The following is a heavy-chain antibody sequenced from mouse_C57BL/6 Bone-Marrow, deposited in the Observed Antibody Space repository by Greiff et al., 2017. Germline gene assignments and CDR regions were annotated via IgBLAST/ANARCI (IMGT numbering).Heavy chain of an antibody. D-gene: IGHD2-12*01. CDR2: IDPSDSYT. V-gene: IGHV1-69*01. CDR3: SRDYTLYAMDY. Sequence: QVQLQQPGAELVMPGASVKLSCKASGYTFTSYWMHWVKQRPGKGLEWIGEIDPSDSYTNYNQKFKGKSTLTVDKSSSTAYMQLSSLTSEDSAVYYCSRDYTLYAMDYWGQGTSVTVSS. J-gene: IGHJ4*01. CDR1: GYTFTSYW.